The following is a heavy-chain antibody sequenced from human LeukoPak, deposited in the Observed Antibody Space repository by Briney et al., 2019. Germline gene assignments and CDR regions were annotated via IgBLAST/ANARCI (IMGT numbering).Heavy chain of an antibody. CDR3: ARLVGATSHFDY. CDR2: IYPGDSDT. J-gene: IGHJ4*02. CDR1: GYSFTSHW. V-gene: IGHV5-51*01. Sequence: GESLQISCQGSGYSFTSHWIGWVRQMPGKGLEWMGIIYPGDSDTRYSPSFQGQVTFSADKSINTAYLQWSSLKASDTAMYYCARLVGATSHFDYWGQGTLVTVSS. D-gene: IGHD1-26*01.